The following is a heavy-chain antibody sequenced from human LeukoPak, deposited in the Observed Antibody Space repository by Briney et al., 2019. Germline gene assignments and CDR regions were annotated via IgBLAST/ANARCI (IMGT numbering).Heavy chain of an antibody. D-gene: IGHD3-10*01. CDR2: ISGSGGST. Sequence: GGSLRLSCAASGFTFSSYAMTWVRQAPGKGLEWVSGISGSGGSTYDADSVKGRFTISRDNSKDTLYLQMNSLRAEDTAVYYCAKVMTRTMVRGVPPSDYWGQGTLVTVSS. V-gene: IGHV3-23*01. CDR3: AKVMTRTMVRGVPPSDY. J-gene: IGHJ4*02. CDR1: GFTFSSYA.